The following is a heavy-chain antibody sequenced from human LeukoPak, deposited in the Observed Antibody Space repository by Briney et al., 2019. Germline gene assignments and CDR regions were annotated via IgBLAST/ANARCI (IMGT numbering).Heavy chain of an antibody. Sequence: PSETLSLTCTFSGGSISSSSYYWGWIRQPPGKGLEWIGSIYYSGSTYYNPSLKSRVTISVDTSKNQFSLKLSSVTAADTAVYYCARRVYGDHYFDYWGQGTLVTVSS. CDR3: ARRVYGDHYFDY. CDR1: GGSISSSSYY. V-gene: IGHV4-39*01. CDR2: IYYSGST. D-gene: IGHD4-17*01. J-gene: IGHJ4*02.